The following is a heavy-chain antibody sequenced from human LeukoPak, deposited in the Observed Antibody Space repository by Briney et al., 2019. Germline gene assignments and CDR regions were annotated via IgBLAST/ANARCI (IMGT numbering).Heavy chain of an antibody. CDR1: GYTFTTYG. V-gene: IGHV1-18*01. CDR3: ARDHNSGSYLDS. CDR2: ISGYNGNT. D-gene: IGHD1-26*01. Sequence: GASVKVSCKASGYTFTTYGISWVRQAPGQGLEWMGWISGYNGNTNYAQNFQGRVTMTTDTSTSTAYMELRSLRSDDTAVYYCARDHNSGSYLDSWGQGTLVTVSS. J-gene: IGHJ4*02.